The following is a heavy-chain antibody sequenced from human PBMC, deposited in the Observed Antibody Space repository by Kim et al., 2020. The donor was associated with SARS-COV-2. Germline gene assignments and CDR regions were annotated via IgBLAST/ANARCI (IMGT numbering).Heavy chain of an antibody. CDR1: GGSISSSSYY. Sequence: SETLSLTCTVSGGSISSSSYYWGWIRQPPGKGLEWIGSIYYSGSTYYNPSLKSRVTISVDTSKNQFSLKLSSVTAADTAVYYCARQGECSTSFEGCDYWGQGTLVTVSS. V-gene: IGHV4-39*01. CDR2: IYYSGST. D-gene: IGHD2-2*01. J-gene: IGHJ4*02. CDR3: ARQGECSTSFEGCDY.